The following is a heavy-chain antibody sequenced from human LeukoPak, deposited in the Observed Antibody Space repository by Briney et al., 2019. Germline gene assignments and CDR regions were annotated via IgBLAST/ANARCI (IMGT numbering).Heavy chain of an antibody. CDR3: ARLPDSGSYYNLFDY. Sequence: ASVKVSCKASGYTFTRYDINWVRQAPGQGLEWMGWISAYNGNTNYAQKLQGRVTMTTDTSTSTAYMELRSLRSDDTAVYYCARLPDSGSYYNLFDYWGQGTLVTVSS. V-gene: IGHV1-18*01. J-gene: IGHJ4*02. CDR1: GYTFTRYD. D-gene: IGHD3-10*01. CDR2: ISAYNGNT.